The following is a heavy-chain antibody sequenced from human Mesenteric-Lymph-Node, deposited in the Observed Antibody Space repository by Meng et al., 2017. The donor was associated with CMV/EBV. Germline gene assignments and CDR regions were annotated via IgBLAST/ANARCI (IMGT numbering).Heavy chain of an antibody. CDR3: ARGGGLALLLGFDY. CDR1: GGTFNSYA. Sequence: SVKVSCKAPGGTFNSYAINWGRQDPGQGLEWMGGIITALDLTNYAQKFQGRVTITADRSTSTAYMELSSLTSEDTAVYYCARGGGLALLLGFDYWGQGTLVTVSS. D-gene: IGHD3-16*01. V-gene: IGHV1-69*10. J-gene: IGHJ4*02. CDR2: IITALDLT.